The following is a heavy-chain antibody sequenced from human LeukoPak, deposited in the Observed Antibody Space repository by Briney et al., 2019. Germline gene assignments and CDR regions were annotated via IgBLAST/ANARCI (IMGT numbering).Heavy chain of an antibody. CDR3: ARRLGYDSSGYRFDY. D-gene: IGHD3-22*01. Sequence: PGGSLRLSCAASGFTFSSYWMSWVRQAPGKGLEWVANIKQDGSEKYYVDSVKGRFTIPRDNAKNSLYLQMNSLRAEDTAVYYCARRLGYDSSGYRFDYWGQGTLVTVSS. J-gene: IGHJ4*02. CDR2: IKQDGSEK. CDR1: GFTFSSYW. V-gene: IGHV3-7*01.